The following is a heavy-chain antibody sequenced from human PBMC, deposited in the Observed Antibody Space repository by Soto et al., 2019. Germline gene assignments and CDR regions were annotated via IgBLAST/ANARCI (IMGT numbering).Heavy chain of an antibody. V-gene: IGHV5-10-1*01. J-gene: IGHJ4*02. CDR1: GYSFTNNW. D-gene: IGHD3-22*01. CDR3: ARHLDRNYYPPFDR. CDR2: IDPSDSYT. Sequence: EVQLVQSGAEVKKPGESLRISCKGSGYSFTNNWISWVRQMPGKGLEWMGRIDPSDSYTNYNPSFQGHVTISADKSFGIAVLQWSSLRASDTAMYFCARHLDRNYYPPFDRWGQGTLVTVSS.